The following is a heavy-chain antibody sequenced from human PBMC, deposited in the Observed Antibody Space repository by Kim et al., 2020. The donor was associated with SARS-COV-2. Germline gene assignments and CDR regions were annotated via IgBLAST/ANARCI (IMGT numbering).Heavy chain of an antibody. Sequence: GGSLRLSCAASGFTFNSYSMYWVRQAPGKGLEWVAVISYDGSNKFYADSVKGRFTISRDNSKNTVHLQMNSLGVEDTALYYCARGLSGFTYGPFDYWGQGTLVTVSS. D-gene: IGHD5-18*01. V-gene: IGHV3-30-3*01. CDR1: GFTFNSYS. CDR2: ISYDGSNK. J-gene: IGHJ4*02. CDR3: ARGLSGFTYGPFDY.